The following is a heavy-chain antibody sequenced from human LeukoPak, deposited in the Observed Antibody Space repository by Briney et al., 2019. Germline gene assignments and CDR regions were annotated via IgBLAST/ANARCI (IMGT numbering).Heavy chain of an antibody. CDR3: AKSVGLYYFDY. CDR2: IQYDGSNN. J-gene: IGHJ4*02. D-gene: IGHD5-12*01. CDR1: GFTFRSYG. V-gene: IGHV3-30*02. Sequence: GGSLRLSCAASGFTFRSYGMHWVRQAPGKGLEWVAFIQYDGSNNYYADSVKGRFTISRDDSKNTLYLQMNSLRAEDMAVYYCAKSVGLYYFDYWGQGTLVTVSS.